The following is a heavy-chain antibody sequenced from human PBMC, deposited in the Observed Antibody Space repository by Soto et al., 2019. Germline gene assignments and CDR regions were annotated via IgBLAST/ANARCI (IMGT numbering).Heavy chain of an antibody. CDR3: ASLPHHMARECYFDI. J-gene: IGHJ4*02. D-gene: IGHD3-10*01. CDR1: GDSISSTNYY. CDR2: VHYYGST. V-gene: IGHV4-39*01. Sequence: QLQLQESGPGLVKPSETLSLTCTVSGDSISSTNYYWGWIRQPPGKGLEWIGIVHYYGSTYYNPSLKSRLTISVDTSQVSLKLTSVTAADTALYYCASLPHHMARECYFDIWGPGTLVTVSS.